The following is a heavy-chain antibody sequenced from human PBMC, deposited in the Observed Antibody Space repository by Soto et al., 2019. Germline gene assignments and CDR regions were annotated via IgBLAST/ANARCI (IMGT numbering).Heavy chain of an antibody. J-gene: IGHJ5*02. D-gene: IGHD1-1*01. Sequence: QVQLVESGGGLVKPGGSLRLSCAASGFIFSDYYMSWIRQAPGKGLEWVSYISSSSSYTNYADSVKGRFTISRDNAKNSLYLQMNSLRAADTAVYYCARLGLTERRGNWFDPWGQGTLVTVSS. CDR2: ISSSSSYT. CDR3: ARLGLTERRGNWFDP. CDR1: GFIFSDYY. V-gene: IGHV3-11*06.